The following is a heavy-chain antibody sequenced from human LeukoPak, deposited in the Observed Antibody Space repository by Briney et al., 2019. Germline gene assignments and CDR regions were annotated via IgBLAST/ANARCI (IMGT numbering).Heavy chain of an antibody. Sequence: PSETLSLTCTVSGGSISSYYWSWIRQPPGKGLEWIGYIYYSGSTNYNPSLKSRVTISVDTSKNQFSLKLSSVTAADTAVYYCARGDYGSGSLVFDYWGQGTLVTVSS. D-gene: IGHD3-10*01. CDR2: IYYSGST. CDR3: ARGDYGSGSLVFDY. J-gene: IGHJ4*02. CDR1: GGSISSYY. V-gene: IGHV4-59*08.